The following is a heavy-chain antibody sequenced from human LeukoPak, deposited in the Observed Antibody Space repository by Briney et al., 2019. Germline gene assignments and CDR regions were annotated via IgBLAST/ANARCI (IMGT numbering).Heavy chain of an antibody. Sequence: SETLSLTCTVSGGSISSSSYYWGWIRQPPGKGLEWIGSIYYSGSTYYNPSLKSRVTISVDTSKNQFSLKLSSVTAADTAVYYCARHGRLIVVVPAPMYYFDYWGQGTLVTVSS. V-gene: IGHV4-39*01. CDR1: GGSISSSSYY. D-gene: IGHD2-2*01. CDR3: ARHGRLIVVVPAPMYYFDY. CDR2: IYYSGST. J-gene: IGHJ4*02.